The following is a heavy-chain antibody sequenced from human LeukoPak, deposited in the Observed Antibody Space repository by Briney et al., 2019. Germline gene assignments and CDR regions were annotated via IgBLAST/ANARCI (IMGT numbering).Heavy chain of an antibody. CDR2: ISGSGGST. J-gene: IGHJ5*02. CDR1: GFTFSSYA. CDR3: AKDPQVMLKLNWFDL. V-gene: IGHV3-23*01. D-gene: IGHD3-16*01. Sequence: PGGSLRLSCAASGFTFSSYAMSWVRQAPGKGLEWVSAISGSGGSTYYADSVKGRFTISRDNSKNTLYLQMNSLRVEDTAVYYCAKDPQVMLKLNWFDLWGQGTLVTVSS.